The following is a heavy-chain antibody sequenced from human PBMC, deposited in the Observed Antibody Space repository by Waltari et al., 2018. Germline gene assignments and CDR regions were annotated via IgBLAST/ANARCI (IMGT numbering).Heavy chain of an antibody. J-gene: IGHJ3*02. CDR3: ATGAMSAYEI. Sequence: EVQLVESGGGLVQPGGSLRLSCAASGFAFSNYWMHWCRQAPGQGLVWVERIINDETTTIYADSVKGRFTISRDNAKNTLYLQMNSLRDDDTAVYYCATGAMSAYEIWGQGTMVTVSS. CDR1: GFAFSNYW. D-gene: IGHD1-26*01. V-gene: IGHV3-74*01. CDR2: IINDETTT.